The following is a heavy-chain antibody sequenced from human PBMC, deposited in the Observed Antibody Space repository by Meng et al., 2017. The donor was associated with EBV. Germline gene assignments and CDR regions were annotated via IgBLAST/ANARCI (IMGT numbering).Heavy chain of an antibody. J-gene: IGHJ4*02. V-gene: IGHV4-34*01. CDR3: AEGRGTFDY. CDR1: GESFSGYY. CDR2: ANHAGRT. Sequence: QVQLQQGGAGLLKPSETLSLTCGLSGESFSGYYCSWVRQSPGKGLEWIGEANHAGRTNFNPSLKSRVSISLDTSKNQFPLKLNSVTVADTAVYYCAEGRGTFDYWGRGTLVTVSS.